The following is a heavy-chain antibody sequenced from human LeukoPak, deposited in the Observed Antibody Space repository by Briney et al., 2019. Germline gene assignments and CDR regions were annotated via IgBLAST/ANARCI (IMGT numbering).Heavy chain of an antibody. V-gene: IGHV5-51*01. Sequence: ESLKISCKGSGYSFTSYWIGWVRQMPGKGLEWMGIIYPGDSDTRYSPSFQGQVTISADKSISTAYLQWSSLKASDTAMYYCARPSRPHTIFGVVANAFDIWGQGTMVTVSS. CDR1: GYSFTSYW. D-gene: IGHD3-3*01. J-gene: IGHJ3*02. CDR3: ARPSRPHTIFGVVANAFDI. CDR2: IYPGDSDT.